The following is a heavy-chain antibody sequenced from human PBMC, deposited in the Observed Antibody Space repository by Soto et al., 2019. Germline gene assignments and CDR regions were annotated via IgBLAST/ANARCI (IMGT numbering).Heavy chain of an antibody. CDR3: ARGGVTRSYYYAMDV. CDR1: GFIFSDYA. CDR2: LSGSGCST. V-gene: IGHV3-23*01. J-gene: IGHJ6*02. Sequence: EVQLLESEGGLVQPGKSLRLSCAASGFIFSDYAMSWVRQAPGKGLEWVSALSGSGCSTYYADSVKGRFTISIDNLKTTVSLQMDNLTVEDTAVYYCARGGVTRSYYYAMDVWGQGTTVTVSS.